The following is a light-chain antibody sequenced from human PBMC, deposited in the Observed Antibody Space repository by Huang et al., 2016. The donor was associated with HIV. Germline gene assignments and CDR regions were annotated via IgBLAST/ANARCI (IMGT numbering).Light chain of an antibody. CDR1: QSVSTN. CDR2: GAS. Sequence: MTQSPATLSVSPGEGATLSCRASQSVSTNLAWYQHKPGQAPRLLIHGASTRATGVPARFMGSGSGTEFTLSISTLQSEDFAVYYCQQYNNWPPNTFGQGTKLEI. V-gene: IGKV3-15*01. CDR3: QQYNNWPPNT. J-gene: IGKJ2*01.